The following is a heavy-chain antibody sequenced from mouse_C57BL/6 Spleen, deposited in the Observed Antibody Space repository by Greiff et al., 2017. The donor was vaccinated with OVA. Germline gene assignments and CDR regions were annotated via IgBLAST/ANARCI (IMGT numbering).Heavy chain of an antibody. Sequence: DVQLQESGGGLVKPGGSLKLSCAASGFTFSDYGMHWVRQAPEKGLEWVAYISSGLSPIYSAATVKGRFTISRDNAKNTLFLQMTSLRAEDTAMYYCARDSRSTTGFDYWGQGTTLTVSS. CDR2: ISSGLSPI. CDR1: GFTFSDYG. CDR3: ARDSRSTTGFDY. V-gene: IGHV5-17*01. J-gene: IGHJ2*01. D-gene: IGHD1-1*01.